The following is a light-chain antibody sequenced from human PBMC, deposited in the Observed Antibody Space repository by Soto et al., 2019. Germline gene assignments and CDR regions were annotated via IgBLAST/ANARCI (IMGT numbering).Light chain of an antibody. Sequence: QSVLTQPPSVSGAPGQRVTISCTGNNSNLGAGYDVHWYQQLPGAAPKLVIFGNRNRPSGVPERFSGSKSGTSASLAITGLQDEDEADYYCCSSTTTNTVVFGGGTKLTVL. V-gene: IGLV1-40*01. J-gene: IGLJ2*01. CDR1: NSNLGAGYD. CDR2: GNR. CDR3: CSSTTTNTVV.